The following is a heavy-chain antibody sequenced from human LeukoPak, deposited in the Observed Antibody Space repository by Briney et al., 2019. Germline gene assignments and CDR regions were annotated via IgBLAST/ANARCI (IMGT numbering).Heavy chain of an antibody. J-gene: IGHJ3*02. CDR2: IYYSGST. V-gene: IGHV4-30-4*08. CDR1: GGSISSGDYY. CDR3: ARVGTYDFWSGTGPFDI. D-gene: IGHD3-3*01. Sequence: SQTLSLTCTVSGGSISSGDYYWSWIRQPPGKGLEWIGYIYYSGSTYYNPSLKSRVTISVDTSKNQFSLKLSSVTAADTAVYYCARVGTYDFWSGTGPFDIWGQGTMVTVSS.